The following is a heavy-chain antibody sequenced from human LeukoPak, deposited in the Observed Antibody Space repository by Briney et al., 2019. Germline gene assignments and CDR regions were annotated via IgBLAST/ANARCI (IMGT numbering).Heavy chain of an antibody. V-gene: IGHV4-59*12. J-gene: IGHJ4*02. CDR1: GGSISSYY. CDR2: IYYSGST. D-gene: IGHD5-18*01. CDR3: ARDLSTQNRGYSYGRTHFDY. Sequence: SETLSLTCTVSGGSISSYYWSWIRQPPGKGLEWIGSIYYSGSTYYNPSLKSRVTISVDTSKNQFSLKLSSVTAADTAVYFCARDLSTQNRGYSYGRTHFDYWGQGTLVTVSS.